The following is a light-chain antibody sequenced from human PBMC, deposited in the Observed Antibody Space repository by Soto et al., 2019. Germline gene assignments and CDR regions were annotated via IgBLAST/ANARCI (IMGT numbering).Light chain of an antibody. V-gene: IGLV2-23*01. Sequence: CALTQPASVSGSPGQSITISCSGSSSDVGSYNLVSWYQQYPGKAPKLIIYEGSRRPSGVSNRFSGSKSGNTASLTISGLQAEGEADYYCCSYAGSSTYVLFGGGTKLTVL. CDR3: CSYAGSSTYVL. CDR1: SSDVGSYNL. J-gene: IGLJ2*01. CDR2: EGS.